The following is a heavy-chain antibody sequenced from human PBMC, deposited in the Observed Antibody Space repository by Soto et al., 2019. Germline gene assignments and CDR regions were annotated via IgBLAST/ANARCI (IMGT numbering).Heavy chain of an antibody. J-gene: IGHJ4*02. CDR2: ISWNSGSI. Sequence: SLKISCAASGFTFDDYAMHWVRQAPGKGLEWVSGISWNSGSIGYADSVKGRFTISRDNAKNSLYLQMNSLRAEDTALYYCAKGLGYSYGYYFDYWGQGTLVTVSS. CDR1: GFTFDDYA. CDR3: AKGLGYSYGYYFDY. V-gene: IGHV3-9*01. D-gene: IGHD5-18*01.